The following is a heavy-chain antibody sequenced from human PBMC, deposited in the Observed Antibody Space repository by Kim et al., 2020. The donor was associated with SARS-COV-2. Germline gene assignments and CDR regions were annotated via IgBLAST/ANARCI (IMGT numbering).Heavy chain of an antibody. V-gene: IGHV3-23*01. CDR1: GFTFSTYG. J-gene: IGHJ4*01. CDR3: AKGYTVAGKSHSFDY. Sequence: GGSLRLSCAASGFTFSTYGMAWVRQAQGKGLEFVSIISNNGAGTFYADAVQGRFTISRDNSKNTLSLQMNSLRVDDTAVYFCAKGYTVAGKSHSFDYWG. D-gene: IGHD6-19*01. CDR2: ISNNGAGT.